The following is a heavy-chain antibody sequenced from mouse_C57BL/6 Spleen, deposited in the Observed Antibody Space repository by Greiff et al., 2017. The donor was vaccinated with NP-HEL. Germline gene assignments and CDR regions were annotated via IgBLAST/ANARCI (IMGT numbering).Heavy chain of an antibody. D-gene: IGHD1-2*01. V-gene: IGHV1-64*01. CDR2: IHPNSGST. CDR1: GYTFTSYW. J-gene: IGHJ2*01. CDR3: AREVNTTAFDY. Sequence: QVQLQQPGAELVKPGASVKLSCKASGYTFTSYWMHWVKQRPGQGLEWIGMIHPNSGSTNYNEKFKSKATLTVDKSSSTAYMQLSSLASEDSAVYYCAREVNTTAFDYWGQGTTLTVSS.